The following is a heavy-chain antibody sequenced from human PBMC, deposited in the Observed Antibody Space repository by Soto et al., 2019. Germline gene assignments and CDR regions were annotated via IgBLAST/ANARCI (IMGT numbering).Heavy chain of an antibody. CDR2: MYYGGRT. D-gene: IGHD2-15*01. Sequence: PSETLSLTCTVSGGSISSYYWSWIRQPPGKGLEWIGYMYYGGRTNYNPSLKSRVTISVDTSKMQVSLKLSSVTAADTAVYFCARGTPSPLIVRSSRGPWFDPWGQGPRGTVSS. CDR3: ARGTPSPLIVRSSRGPWFDP. CDR1: GGSISSYY. V-gene: IGHV4-59*08. J-gene: IGHJ5*02.